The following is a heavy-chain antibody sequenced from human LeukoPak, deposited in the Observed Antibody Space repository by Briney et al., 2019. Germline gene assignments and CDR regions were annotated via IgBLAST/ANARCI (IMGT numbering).Heavy chain of an antibody. CDR3: ARALQDYYHAMDV. CDR1: VDSISSYY. CDR2: IYYSGRT. J-gene: IGHJ6*02. Sequence: SETLSLTCTVSVDSISSYYWSWIRQPPGKGLEWIGYIYYSGRTDYNPSLKSRVSISVDTSKKQVSLKLSSVTAADTAVYYCARALQDYYHAMDVWGHGTTVTVSS. V-gene: IGHV4-59*01.